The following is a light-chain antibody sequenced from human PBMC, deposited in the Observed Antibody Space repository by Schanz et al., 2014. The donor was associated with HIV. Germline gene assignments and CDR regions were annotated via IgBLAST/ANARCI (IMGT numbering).Light chain of an antibody. V-gene: IGLV2-23*02. CDR2: EVT. CDR3: GSYITTTIWT. J-gene: IGLJ2*01. CDR1: RNDVGTYNL. Sequence: QSALTQPASVSGSPGQSITISCTGTRNDVGTYNLVSWYQQHPGKAPQLMIYEVTKRPSGVSDRFSGSKSDNTASLTISGLQADDEADYYCGSYITTTIWTFGGGTKLTVL.